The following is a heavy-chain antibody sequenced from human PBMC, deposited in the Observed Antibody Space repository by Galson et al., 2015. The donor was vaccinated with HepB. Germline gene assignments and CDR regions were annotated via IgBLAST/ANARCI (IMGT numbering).Heavy chain of an antibody. D-gene: IGHD3/OR15-3a*01. V-gene: IGHV3-23*01. CDR1: GFTFSSYT. Sequence: SLRLSCAASGFTFSSYTMIWVRQGPGKGLEWVSSISGSGGNTYHADSVKGRFTISRDNSKNTLYLQMNSLRAEDTAVYYCAKGTGHIDYWGQGTLVTVSS. CDR2: ISGSGGNT. J-gene: IGHJ4*02. CDR3: AKGTGHIDY.